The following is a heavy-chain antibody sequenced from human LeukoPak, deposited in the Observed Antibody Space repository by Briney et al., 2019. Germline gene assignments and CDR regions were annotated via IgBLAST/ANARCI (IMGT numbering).Heavy chain of an antibody. Sequence: GGSLRLSCAASGFTFSSYAMSWVRQAPGKGLEWVSVIYSGGSTYYADSVKGRFTISRDNSKNTLHLQMNSLRAEDTAVYYCARGAVGHAFDIWGQGTMVTVSS. CDR3: ARGAVGHAFDI. CDR1: GFTFSSYA. V-gene: IGHV3-53*01. J-gene: IGHJ3*02. CDR2: IYSGGST.